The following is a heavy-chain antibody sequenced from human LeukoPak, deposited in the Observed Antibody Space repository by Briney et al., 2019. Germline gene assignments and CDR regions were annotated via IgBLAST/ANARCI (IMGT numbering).Heavy chain of an antibody. V-gene: IGHV1-69*05. D-gene: IGHD1-1*01. Sequence: SVNVSCTASVGTFTSYTISWVRQAPGQGLEWMGGIIPIFGTANYAQKFQGRVTITTDESTSTAYMELSSLRSEDTAVYYCARGPELERFDYWGQGTLVTVSS. CDR1: VGTFTSYT. J-gene: IGHJ4*02. CDR3: ARGPELERFDY. CDR2: IIPIFGTA.